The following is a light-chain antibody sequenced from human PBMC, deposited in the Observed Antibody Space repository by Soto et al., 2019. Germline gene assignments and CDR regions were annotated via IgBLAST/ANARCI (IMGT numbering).Light chain of an antibody. J-gene: IGKJ5*01. Sequence: DIQMTQSPSSISASVGDRVTITCRASQGITNRLAWYQQKPGQAPTLLIYEASNLQGGVPSRISGSGSGTDFTLTISSLQPEDFANYYCQQANSFPITFGQGTRLEIK. V-gene: IGKV1D-12*01. CDR2: EAS. CDR3: QQANSFPIT. CDR1: QGITNR.